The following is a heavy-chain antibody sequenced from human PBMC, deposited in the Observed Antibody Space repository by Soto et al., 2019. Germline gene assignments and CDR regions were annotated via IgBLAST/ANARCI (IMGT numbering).Heavy chain of an antibody. CDR3: AKIAARYFLSH. J-gene: IGHJ4*01. CDR1: GLTIISFA. CDR2: ISGSGGST. Sequence: GLTIISFAMSLISQAPGKGLEWVSAISGSGGSTYYADSVKGRFTISRDNSKNTLYLQMNSLRAEVTAVYDCAKIAARYFLSHWRHRTLVTVTS. D-gene: IGHD6-6*01. V-gene: IGHV3-23*01.